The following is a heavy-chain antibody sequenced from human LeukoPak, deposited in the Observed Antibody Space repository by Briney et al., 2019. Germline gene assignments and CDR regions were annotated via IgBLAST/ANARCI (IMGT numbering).Heavy chain of an antibody. CDR1: GSTVSSNY. J-gene: IGHJ4*02. CDR3: AREGYYDSSGYYDY. D-gene: IGHD3-22*01. Sequence: GGSLRLSCAASGSTVSSNYMSWVRQAPGKGLEWVSVIYSGGSTYYADSVKGRFTISGDNSKNTLYLQMNSLRTEDTAVYYCAREGYYDSSGYYDYWGQGTLVTVSS. V-gene: IGHV3-66*02. CDR2: IYSGGST.